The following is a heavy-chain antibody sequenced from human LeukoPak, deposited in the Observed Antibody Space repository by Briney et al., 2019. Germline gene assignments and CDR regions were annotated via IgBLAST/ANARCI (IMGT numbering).Heavy chain of an antibody. CDR2: IIPIFGTA. D-gene: IGHD1-1*01. J-gene: IGHJ4*02. V-gene: IGHV1-69*05. CDR1: GGTFSSYA. Sequence: GASVKVSCKASGGTFSSYAISWVRQAPGQGLEWMGGIIPIFGTANYAQKLQGRVTMTTDTSTSTAYMELRSLRSDDTAVYYCARGGTTSFDYWGQGTLVTVSS. CDR3: ARGGTTSFDY.